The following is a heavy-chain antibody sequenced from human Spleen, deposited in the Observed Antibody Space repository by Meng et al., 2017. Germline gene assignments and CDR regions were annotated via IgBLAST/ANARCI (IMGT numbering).Heavy chain of an antibody. CDR2: IYSGGNT. V-gene: IGHV3-NL1*01. CDR3: AKAHYDSRVLDAFDI. CDR1: GFTFSSYA. J-gene: IGHJ3*02. D-gene: IGHD3-22*01. Sequence: GGSLRLSCAASGFTFSSYAMHWVRQAPGKGLEWVSVIYSGGNTYYADSVKGRFTISRDNSKNTLYLQMNSLRAEDTADYYCAKAHYDSRVLDAFDIWGQGTMVTVSS.